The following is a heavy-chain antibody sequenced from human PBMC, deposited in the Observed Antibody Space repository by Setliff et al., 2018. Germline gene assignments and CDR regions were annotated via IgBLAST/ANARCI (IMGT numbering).Heavy chain of an antibody. CDR3: ARTGTYRYLDY. J-gene: IGHJ4*02. Sequence: SETLSLTCAAYGGTFSDYHWTWIRQPPGKGLEWIGSIYYSGSTYYNASLKSRVTMSVDTSKNQFSLNLSSVTAADTAVYYCARTGTYRYLDYWGQGALVTVSS. V-gene: IGHV4-34*01. CDR2: IYYSGST. D-gene: IGHD1-26*01. CDR1: GGTFSDYH.